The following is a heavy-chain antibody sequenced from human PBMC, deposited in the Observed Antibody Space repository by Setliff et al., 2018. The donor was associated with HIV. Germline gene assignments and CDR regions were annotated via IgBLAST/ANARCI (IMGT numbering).Heavy chain of an antibody. J-gene: IGHJ4*02. V-gene: IGHV3-23*01. D-gene: IGHD3-10*01. CDR3: AKDVDYYGTGSYYNYSDS. CDR1: GFTFSSYW. Sequence: GGSLRLSCAASGFTFSSYWMHWVRQAPGKGLEWVSVISGSGGYTYHADSVKGRFTISRDNSRNTVFLQMNSLRAEDTAVYYCAKDVDYYGTGSYYNYSDSWGQGT. CDR2: ISGSGGYT.